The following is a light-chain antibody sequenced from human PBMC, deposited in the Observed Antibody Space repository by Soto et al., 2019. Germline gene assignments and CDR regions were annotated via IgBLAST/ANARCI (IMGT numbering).Light chain of an antibody. Sequence: EEVMTQSPATLSLSPGERATLSCRSSQSVGSKLAWYQQKTGQAPRLLIYGATTRATGVPARFSGGGSGTEFTLSISSLQSEDSAVYFCQQYDAPVTFGQGTKLDIK. V-gene: IGKV3-15*01. CDR3: QQYDAPVT. CDR1: QSVGSK. CDR2: GAT. J-gene: IGKJ2*01.